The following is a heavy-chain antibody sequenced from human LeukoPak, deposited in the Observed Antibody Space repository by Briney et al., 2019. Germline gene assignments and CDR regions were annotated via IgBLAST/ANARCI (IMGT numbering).Heavy chain of an antibody. CDR3: AKLSGYTYGHIDY. Sequence: PSETLSLTCSVSGASVSSGDDYWTWVRQHPGKGLECIGYIYYGGTTYYNPSLKSRVSISIDTTKNQFSLNLSSVTAADTAVYYCAKLSGYTYGHIDYWGQGTLVTASS. CDR1: GASVSSGDDY. CDR2: IYYGGTT. J-gene: IGHJ4*02. D-gene: IGHD5-18*01. V-gene: IGHV4-31*03.